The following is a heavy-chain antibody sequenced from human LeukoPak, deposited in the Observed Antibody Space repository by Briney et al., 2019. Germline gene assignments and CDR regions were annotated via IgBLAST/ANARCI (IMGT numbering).Heavy chain of an antibody. CDR2: IYYSGST. J-gene: IGHJ3*02. Sequence: SETLSLTCTVSGGSISSSSYYWGWIRQPPGKGLEWIGSIYYSGSTYYNPSLKSRVTISVDTSKNQFSLKLSPVTAADTAVYYCAREGDYSYGYGVDRGAFDIWGQGTMVTVSS. CDR1: GGSISSSSYY. D-gene: IGHD5-18*01. V-gene: IGHV4-39*07. CDR3: AREGDYSYGYGVDRGAFDI.